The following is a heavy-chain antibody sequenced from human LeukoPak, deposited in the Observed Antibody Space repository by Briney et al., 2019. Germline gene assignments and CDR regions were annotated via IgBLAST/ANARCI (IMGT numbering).Heavy chain of an antibody. J-gene: IGHJ4*02. D-gene: IGHD3-22*01. CDR3: AGEPYYYDSSGAPYYWFDY. V-gene: IGHV3-30*04. CDR2: ISYDGSNK. CDR1: GFTFSSYA. Sequence: PGGSLRLSCAASGFTFSSYAMHWVRQAPGKGLEWVAVISYDGSNKYYADSVKGRFTISRDNSKNTLYLQMNSLRAEDTAVYYCAGEPYYYDSSGAPYYWFDYWGQGTLVTVSS.